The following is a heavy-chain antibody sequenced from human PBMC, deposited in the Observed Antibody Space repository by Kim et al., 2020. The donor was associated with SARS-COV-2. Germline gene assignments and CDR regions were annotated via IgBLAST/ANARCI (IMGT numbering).Heavy chain of an antibody. Sequence: ASVKVSCKASGYTFTGYYMHWVRQAPGQGLEWMGWINPNSGGTNYAQKFQGRVTMTRDTSISTAYMELSRLRSDDTAVYYCAREYYYDSSGYYYVDWFDPWGQGTLVTVSS. D-gene: IGHD3-22*01. CDR2: INPNSGGT. J-gene: IGHJ5*02. CDR3: AREYYYDSSGYYYVDWFDP. V-gene: IGHV1-2*02. CDR1: GYTFTGYY.